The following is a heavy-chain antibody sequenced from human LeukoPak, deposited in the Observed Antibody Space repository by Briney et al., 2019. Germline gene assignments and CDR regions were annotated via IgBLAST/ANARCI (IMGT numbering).Heavy chain of an antibody. Sequence: SQTLPLTCTVSGGSISSGSYYWSWIRQPAGKGLEWIGRIYTSGSTNYNPSLKSRVTISVDTSKNQFSLKLSSVTAADTAVYYCARDQGQRPFDYWGQGTLVTVSS. CDR2: IYTSGST. J-gene: IGHJ4*02. V-gene: IGHV4-61*02. CDR3: ARDQGQRPFDY. CDR1: GGSISSGSYY.